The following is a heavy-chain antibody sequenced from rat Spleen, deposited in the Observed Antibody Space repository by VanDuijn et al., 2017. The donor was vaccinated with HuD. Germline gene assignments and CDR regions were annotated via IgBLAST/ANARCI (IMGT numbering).Heavy chain of an antibody. Sequence: EVQLVESGGGLVQPGRSMKLSCAASGFTFSNYYMAWVRQGPTKGLEWVASISPSGVTYYRDSVKGRFAISRDYAKSTLYLQMNSLRSEDTATYYCARRHYGYTDYFDYWGQGVMVPVSS. D-gene: IGHD1-9*01. CDR2: ISPSGVT. CDR1: GFTFSNYY. CDR3: ARRHYGYTDYFDY. J-gene: IGHJ2*01. V-gene: IGHV5-25*01.